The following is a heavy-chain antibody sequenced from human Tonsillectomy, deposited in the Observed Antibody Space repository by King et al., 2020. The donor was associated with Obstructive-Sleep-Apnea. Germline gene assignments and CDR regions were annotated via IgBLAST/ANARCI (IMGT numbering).Heavy chain of an antibody. V-gene: IGHV1-2*02. J-gene: IGHJ4*02. D-gene: IGHD6-19*01. Sequence: VQLVESGAEVKKPGASVKVSCKTSGYPFTGYHLNWVRQASGQGLEWRGWININSGGTNFAQKFQGRVTMTRDTSITTVYMELSSLRSDDTAGYYCARGRGLVDYWGQGTLVIASS. CDR3: ARGRGLVDY. CDR2: ININSGGT. CDR1: GYPFTGYH.